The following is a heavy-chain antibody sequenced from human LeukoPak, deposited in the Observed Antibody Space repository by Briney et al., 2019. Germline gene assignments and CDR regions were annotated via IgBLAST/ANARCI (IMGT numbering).Heavy chain of an antibody. Sequence: SETLSLTCTVSGGSMSNYYWSWIRQPPGKGLEWIGHIYYSGSTNYSPSLKSRVTMSVDTSKNQFSLKLNSVTAADTAVYYCARSRELYYDFWSGHNWFDPWGQGTLVTVSS. CDR1: GGSMSNYY. CDR3: ARSRELYYDFWSGHNWFDP. CDR2: IYYSGST. J-gene: IGHJ5*02. D-gene: IGHD3-3*01. V-gene: IGHV4-59*01.